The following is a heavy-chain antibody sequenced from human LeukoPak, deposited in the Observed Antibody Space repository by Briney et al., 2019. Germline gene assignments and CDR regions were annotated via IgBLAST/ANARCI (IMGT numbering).Heavy chain of an antibody. D-gene: IGHD4-17*01. J-gene: IGHJ5*02. CDR3: AREVLFSDYGTTWFDP. CDR1: GYTFTSYG. Sequence: ASVKVSCKASGYTFTSYGISWVRQAPGQGLEWMGWISAYNGNTNYAQKLQGRVTMTTDTSTSTAYMELRSLRSDDTAVYYCAREVLFSDYGTTWFDPWGQGTLVTVSS. CDR2: ISAYNGNT. V-gene: IGHV1-18*01.